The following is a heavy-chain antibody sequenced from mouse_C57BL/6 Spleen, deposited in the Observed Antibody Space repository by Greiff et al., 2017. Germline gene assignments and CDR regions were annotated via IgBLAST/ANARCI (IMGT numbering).Heavy chain of an antibody. CDR1: GYTFTSYW. J-gene: IGHJ1*03. V-gene: IGHV1-69*01. CDR2: IDPSDSYT. Sequence: QVQLQQPGAELVMPGASVKLSCKASGYTFTSYWMHWVKQRLGQGLEWIGEIDPSDSYTNYNQKFKGKSTLTVDKSSSTAYMQLSSLTSEDSAVYYCARPVVASEYFDVWGTGTTVTVSS. CDR3: ARPVVASEYFDV. D-gene: IGHD1-1*01.